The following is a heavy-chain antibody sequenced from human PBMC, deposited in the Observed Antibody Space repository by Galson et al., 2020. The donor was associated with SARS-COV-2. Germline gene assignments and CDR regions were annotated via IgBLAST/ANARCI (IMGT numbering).Heavy chain of an antibody. CDR3: ARDDQSYGMDV. D-gene: IGHD2-2*01. CDR2: IYSGGST. CDR1: GFTISSNY. Sequence: GGSLRLSCAASGFTISSNYMSWVRQAPGKGLEWVSVIYSGGSTYYADSVKGRFTISRDNSKNTLYLQMNSLRAEDTAVYYCARDDQSYGMDVWGQGTTVTVSS. V-gene: IGHV3-53*01. J-gene: IGHJ6*02.